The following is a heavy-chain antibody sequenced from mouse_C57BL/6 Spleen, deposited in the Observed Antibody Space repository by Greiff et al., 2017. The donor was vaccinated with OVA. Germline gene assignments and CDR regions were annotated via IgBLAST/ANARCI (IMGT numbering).Heavy chain of an antibody. CDR3: ARSQLYDYDAAY. D-gene: IGHD2-4*01. Sequence: QVQLKQSGPGLVQPSQSLSITCTVSGFSLTSYGVHWVRQSPGKGLEWLGVIWSGGSTDYNAAFISRLSISKDNSKSQVFFKMNSLQADDTAIYYCARSQLYDYDAAYWGQGTLVTVSA. J-gene: IGHJ3*01. CDR1: GFSLTSYG. V-gene: IGHV2-2*01. CDR2: IWSGGST.